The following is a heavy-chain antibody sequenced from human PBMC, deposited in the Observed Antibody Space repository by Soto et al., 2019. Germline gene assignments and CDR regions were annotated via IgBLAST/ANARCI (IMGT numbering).Heavy chain of an antibody. V-gene: IGHV3-23*01. Sequence: GGSLRLSCAASGFTFSSYAMSWVRQAPGKGLEWVSAISGSGGSTYYADSVKGRFTISRDNSKNTLYLQMNSLRAEDTAVYYCAKDHGGCSGGSCYSVDWFDPWGQGTLVTV. CDR2: ISGSGGST. CDR3: AKDHGGCSGGSCYSVDWFDP. J-gene: IGHJ5*02. CDR1: GFTFSSYA. D-gene: IGHD2-15*01.